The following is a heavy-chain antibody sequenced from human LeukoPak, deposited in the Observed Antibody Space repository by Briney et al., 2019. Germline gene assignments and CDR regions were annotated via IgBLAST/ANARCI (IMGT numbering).Heavy chain of an antibody. CDR1: GYTFTGYY. CDR2: INPNSGGT. J-gene: IGHJ6*02. D-gene: IGHD3-10*01. CDR3: ARQLLWFGEASNLYYYYGMDV. V-gene: IGHV1-2*04. Sequence: ASVKVSCKASGYTFTGYYMHWVRQAPGQGLEWMGWINPNSGGTNYAQKFQGWVTMTRDTSISTAYMELSRLRSDDTAVYYCARQLLWFGEASNLYYYYGMDVWGQGTTVTVSS.